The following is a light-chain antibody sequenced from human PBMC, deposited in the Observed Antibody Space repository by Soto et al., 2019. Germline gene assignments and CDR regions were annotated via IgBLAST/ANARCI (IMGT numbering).Light chain of an antibody. Sequence: QSVLTQPASVSGSPGQSITISCTGSGSDIGAYNYVSWYQQHPGKAPKLLIHGVTRRPSGVSSRFSASKSAYTGSLTISGLQAEDEANYYCSSFTTSYFYVFGPGTKVTVL. CDR3: SSFTTSYFYV. J-gene: IGLJ1*01. CDR2: GVT. V-gene: IGLV2-14*01. CDR1: GSDIGAYNY.